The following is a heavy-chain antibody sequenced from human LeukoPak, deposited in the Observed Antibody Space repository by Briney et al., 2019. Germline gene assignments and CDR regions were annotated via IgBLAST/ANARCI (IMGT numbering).Heavy chain of an antibody. J-gene: IGHJ6*03. CDR3: ARDRRYCSSTSCYTDYYYYYVDV. V-gene: IGHV1-8*03. CDR2: MNPNSGNT. CDR1: GYTFTSYD. Sequence: ASVKVSCKASGYTFTSYDINWVRQATGQGLEWMGWMNPNSGNTGYAQKFQGRVTITRNTSISTAYMELSSLRSEDTAVYYCARDRRYCSSTSCYTDYYYYYVDVWGKGTTVTVSS. D-gene: IGHD2-2*02.